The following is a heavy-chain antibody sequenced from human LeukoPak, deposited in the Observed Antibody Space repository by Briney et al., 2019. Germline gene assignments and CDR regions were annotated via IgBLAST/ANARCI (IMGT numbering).Heavy chain of an antibody. CDR3: ARVQGIAVAPNLGDPTLGYFGY. Sequence: SVKVSCKASGGTVSSYAISWVRQAPGQGLGWRGGRIPIFGTANYAQKFQVRVTITTDESTSTAYMELSGLRSEDPAVYYCARVQGIAVAPNLGDPTLGYFGYWGQGTLVTVSS. CDR2: RIPIFGTA. V-gene: IGHV1-69*05. J-gene: IGHJ4*02. CDR1: GGTVSSYA. D-gene: IGHD6-19*01.